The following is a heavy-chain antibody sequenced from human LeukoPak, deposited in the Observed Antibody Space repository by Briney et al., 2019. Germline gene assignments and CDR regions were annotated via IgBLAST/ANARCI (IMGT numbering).Heavy chain of an antibody. V-gene: IGHV3-9*01. J-gene: IGHJ4*02. D-gene: IGHD3-22*01. CDR2: IRWDSGSI. CDR3: AKDLRYYDSSGCLDY. CDR1: GFTFDDYS. Sequence: PGRSLRLSCAASGFTFDDYSMHWVRQAPGKGLEWVSGIRWDSGSIGYADSVKGRFTISRDNAKNSLYLQMNSLRAEDTALYYCAKDLRYYDSSGCLDYWGQGTLVTVSS.